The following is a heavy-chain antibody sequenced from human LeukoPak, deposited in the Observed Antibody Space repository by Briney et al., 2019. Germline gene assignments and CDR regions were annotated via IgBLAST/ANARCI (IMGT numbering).Heavy chain of an antibody. Sequence: GGSLRLSCAASGFTFSIYGMTWVRQAPGKGLECISTISGSAGRTYYADSVKGRFTISRDNSKNTLYLQMNSLRAEDTAVYYCAKEYSGSFSPFPSYFDYWGQGTQVTVSS. V-gene: IGHV3-23*01. CDR3: AKEYSGSFSPFPSYFDY. CDR2: ISGSAGRT. J-gene: IGHJ4*02. D-gene: IGHD1-26*01. CDR1: GFTFSIYG.